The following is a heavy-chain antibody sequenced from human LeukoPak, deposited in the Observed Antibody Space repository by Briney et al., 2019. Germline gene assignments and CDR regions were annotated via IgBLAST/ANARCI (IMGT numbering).Heavy chain of an antibody. CDR1: GFTLSSYV. D-gene: IGHD6-19*01. V-gene: IGHV3-30*03. CDR3: ATGSGWYSPDY. Sequence: GRSLRLSCAASGFTLSSYVMHWVRQAPGKGLEWVAFISYDGSNKYYADSVKGRFTISRDNSKNMLYLQTNSLRAEDTAVYYCATGSGWYSPDYWGQGTLVTVSS. CDR2: ISYDGSNK. J-gene: IGHJ4*02.